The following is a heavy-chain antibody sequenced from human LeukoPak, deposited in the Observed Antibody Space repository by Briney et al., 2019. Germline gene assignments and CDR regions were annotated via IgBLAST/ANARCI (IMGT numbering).Heavy chain of an antibody. CDR1: GFNFHNYW. CDR3: ARDLYSPPDV. CDR2: INPDGSET. V-gene: IGHV3-7*01. D-gene: IGHD2-21*01. J-gene: IGHJ6*02. Sequence: GGSLRLSCVVSGFNFHNYWMTWVRQAPGKGLEWLAIINPDGSETSYEDSVKGRFIVSRDNDNNSLSLDLTSVRAEDTALYYCARDLYSPPDVWGQRTSVTVSS.